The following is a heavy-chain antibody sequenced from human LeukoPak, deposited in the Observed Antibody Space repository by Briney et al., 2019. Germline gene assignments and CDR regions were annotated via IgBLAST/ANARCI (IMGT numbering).Heavy chain of an antibody. CDR3: ARGVSYFDY. V-gene: IGHV3-48*04. CDR2: VTSSSGSV. J-gene: IGHJ4*02. Sequence: GGSLRLSCAASGFTFSSYSMNWVRQAPGKGLEWTSFVTSSSGSVDYADSVKGRFTISRDNAKNSLYLQMNSLRAEDTAVYFCARGVSYFDYWGQGTLVTVSS. CDR1: GFTFSSYS.